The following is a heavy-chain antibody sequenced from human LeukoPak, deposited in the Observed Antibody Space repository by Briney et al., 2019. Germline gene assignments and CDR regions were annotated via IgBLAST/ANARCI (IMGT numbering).Heavy chain of an antibody. D-gene: IGHD3-10*01. J-gene: IGHJ4*02. CDR2: ISGSGGST. Sequence: GGPLRLSCAASGFTFSSYAMSWVRQAPGKGLEWVSAISGSGGSTYYADSVKGRFTISRDNSKNTLYLQMNSLRAEDTAVYYCASSRKGWLGESTKPPYYFDYWGQGTLVTVSS. CDR3: ASSRKGWLGESTKPPYYFDY. CDR1: GFTFSSYA. V-gene: IGHV3-23*01.